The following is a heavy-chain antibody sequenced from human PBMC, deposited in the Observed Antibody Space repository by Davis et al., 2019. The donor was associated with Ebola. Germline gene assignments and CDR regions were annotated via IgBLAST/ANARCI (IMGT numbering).Heavy chain of an antibody. V-gene: IGHV3-30*04. J-gene: IGHJ4*02. CDR3: AKGNNWNSPFDY. Sequence: GESLKISCAASGFTFSSYAMHWVRQAPGKGLEWVAVISYDGSNKYYADSVKGRFTISRDNSKNTLYLQMNSLRAEDTAVYYCAKGNNWNSPFDYWGQGTLVTVSS. D-gene: IGHD1-20*01. CDR1: GFTFSSYA. CDR2: ISYDGSNK.